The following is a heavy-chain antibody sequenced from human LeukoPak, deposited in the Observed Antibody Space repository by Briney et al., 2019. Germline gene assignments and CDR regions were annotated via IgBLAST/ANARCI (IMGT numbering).Heavy chain of an antibody. J-gene: IGHJ4*02. CDR3: ARESKVVPAAGYFDY. CDR2: INPSGGST. Sequence: ASVKVSCKASGYTFTSYYMHWVRQAPGQGLERMGIINPSGGSTSYAQKLQGRVTMTRDTSTSTVYMELSSLRSEDTAVYYCARESKVVPAAGYFDYWGQGTLVTVSS. CDR1: GYTFTSYY. V-gene: IGHV1-46*01. D-gene: IGHD2-2*01.